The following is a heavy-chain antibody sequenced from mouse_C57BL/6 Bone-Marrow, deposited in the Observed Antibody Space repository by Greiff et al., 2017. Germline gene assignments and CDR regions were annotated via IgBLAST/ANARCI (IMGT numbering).Heavy chain of an antibody. V-gene: IGHV5-9-1*02. J-gene: IGHJ4*01. CDR2: ISSGGDYI. D-gene: IGHD2-4*01. CDR3: TRGGCYDYDGGGYYCAMDY. Sequence: EVMLVESGEGLVKPGGSLKLSCAASGFTFSSYAMSWVRQTPEKRLEWVAYISSGGDYIYYADTVKGRFTISRDNARNTLYLQMSSLKSEDTAMYYCTRGGCYDYDGGGYYCAMDYWGKGTSVTVSS. CDR1: GFTFSSYA.